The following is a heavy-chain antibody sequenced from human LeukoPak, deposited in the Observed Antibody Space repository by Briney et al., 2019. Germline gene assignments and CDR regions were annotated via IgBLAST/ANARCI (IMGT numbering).Heavy chain of an antibody. CDR1: GFTFTGYY. Sequence: GASVKVSCKASGFTFTGYYIHWVRQPPGQGLEWMGYINPHSGGTNSPQKFQGRVTMTTDTSISAAYMELSSLISDDTAMYYCVREGNELLSKNFDYWGQGTLVTVSS. V-gene: IGHV1-2*02. D-gene: IGHD2-21*02. CDR2: INPHSGGT. J-gene: IGHJ4*02. CDR3: VREGNELLSKNFDY.